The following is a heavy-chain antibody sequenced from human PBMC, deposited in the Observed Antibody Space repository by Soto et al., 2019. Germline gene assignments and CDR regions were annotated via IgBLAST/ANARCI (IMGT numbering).Heavy chain of an antibody. CDR3: ARSALGGYDRGAYFDY. D-gene: IGHD5-12*01. CDR2: INHSGST. J-gene: IGHJ4*02. CDR1: GGSFSGYY. Sequence: PSETLSLTCAVYGGSFSGYYWSWIRQPPGKGLEWIGEINHSGSTNYNPSLKSRVTISVDTSKNQFPLKLSSVTAADTAVYYCARSALGGYDRGAYFDYWGRGTLVTVSS. V-gene: IGHV4-34*01.